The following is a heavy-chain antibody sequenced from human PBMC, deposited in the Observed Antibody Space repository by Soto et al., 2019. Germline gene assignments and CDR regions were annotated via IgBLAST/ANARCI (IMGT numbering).Heavy chain of an antibody. D-gene: IGHD1-1*01. Sequence: QVQLVQSGTVVKKPGASVKVSCKASGYTFTNYDISWVRQAPGQGLEWMAWISAHNGNKNYAEKFQGRVTMTTDTSTSTAYMEVRSLRSDDTAVYYCARGLQSYFGMDVWGQGTTVTVSS. CDR2: ISAHNGNK. J-gene: IGHJ6*02. CDR1: GYTFTNYD. CDR3: ARGLQSYFGMDV. V-gene: IGHV1-18*01.